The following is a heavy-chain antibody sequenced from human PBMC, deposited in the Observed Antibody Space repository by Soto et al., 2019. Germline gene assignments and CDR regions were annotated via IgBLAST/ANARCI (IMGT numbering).Heavy chain of an antibody. CDR2: IHHSGST. CDR3: ARVPDV. Sequence: SETLSLTCAVYDGSFSAYYWSWIRQPPGKGLEWIGEIHHSGSTYYNPSLKSRVTISVDRSKNQFSLKLNSVTAADTAVYYCARVPDVWGQGTTVTVSS. J-gene: IGHJ6*02. CDR1: DGSFSAYY. V-gene: IGHV4-34*01.